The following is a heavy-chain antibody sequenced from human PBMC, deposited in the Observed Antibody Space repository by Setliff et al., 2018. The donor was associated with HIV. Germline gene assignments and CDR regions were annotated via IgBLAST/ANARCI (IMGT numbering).Heavy chain of an antibody. J-gene: IGHJ4*02. CDR2: IDPEDGET. D-gene: IGHD3-10*01. CDR3: ATFLFRDSTDPYYRPPGDFPLYYFDY. V-gene: IGHV1-69-2*01. Sequence: GASVKVSCKASGYTLSEYYMHWVQQAPGKGPEWMGRIDPEDGETLYAEKFRGRVTMTADMSTNTAYLELGSLRSEDTAVYYCATFLFRDSTDPYYRPPGDFPLYYFDYWAQGTLVTVSS. CDR1: GYTLSEYY.